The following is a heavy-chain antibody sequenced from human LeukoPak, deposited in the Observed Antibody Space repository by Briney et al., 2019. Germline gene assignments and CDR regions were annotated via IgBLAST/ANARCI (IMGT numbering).Heavy chain of an antibody. D-gene: IGHD4-17*01. Sequence: SVKVSCKASGYTFTSYDINWVRQATGQGLEWMGWMNPNSGNTGYAQKFQGRVTMTRNTSISTAYMELSSLRSEDTAVYYCARGWGTVTQIDYWGQGTLVTVSS. CDR3: ARGWGTVTQIDY. V-gene: IGHV1-8*01. J-gene: IGHJ4*02. CDR2: MNPNSGNT. CDR1: GYTFTSYD.